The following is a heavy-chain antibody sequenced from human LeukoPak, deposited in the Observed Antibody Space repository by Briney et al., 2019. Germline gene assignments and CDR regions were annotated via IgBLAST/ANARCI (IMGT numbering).Heavy chain of an antibody. Sequence: ASVKVSCKASGYTFTSYYMHWVRQAPGQGLEWMGIINPSGGSTSYAQKFQGRDTMTRDTSTSTVYMELSSLRSEDTAVYYCARVWGDYDSSGYYDYWGQGTLVTVSS. D-gene: IGHD3-22*01. CDR3: ARVWGDYDSSGYYDY. CDR2: INPSGGST. J-gene: IGHJ4*02. V-gene: IGHV1-46*01. CDR1: GYTFTSYY.